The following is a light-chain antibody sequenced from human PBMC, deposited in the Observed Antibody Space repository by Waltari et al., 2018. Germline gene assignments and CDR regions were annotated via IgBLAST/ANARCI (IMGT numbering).Light chain of an antibody. CDR2: DAS. CDR3: QQRSQWPPLFT. CDR1: QSVNSA. Sequence: DIVLTQSPATLSLSPGDRSTLPRRASQSVNSALAWYQQKPGQAPRLLIYDASNRASGIPARFSGSGSGTDFTLTISTLEPEDFAVYYCQQRSQWPPLFTFGPGTKVDIK. J-gene: IGKJ3*01. V-gene: IGKV3-11*01.